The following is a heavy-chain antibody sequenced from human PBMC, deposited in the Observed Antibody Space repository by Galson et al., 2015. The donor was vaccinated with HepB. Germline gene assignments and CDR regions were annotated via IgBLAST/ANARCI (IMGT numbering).Heavy chain of an antibody. V-gene: IGHV1-69*13. CDR1: GGTFSTHT. J-gene: IGHJ4*02. CDR2: ITPIFGTA. CDR3: AREGIAASTNPVDY. Sequence: SVKVSCKASGGTFSTHTMSWVRQAPGQGLEWMGGITPIFGTAKYGQKFQGRVTITADERTSTVCMELSSLRFEDTAVYYCAREGIAASTNPVDYWGQGTLVTVPS. D-gene: IGHD6-13*01.